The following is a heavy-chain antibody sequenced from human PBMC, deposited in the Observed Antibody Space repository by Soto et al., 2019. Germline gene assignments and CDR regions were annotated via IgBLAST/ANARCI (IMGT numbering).Heavy chain of an antibody. CDR1: GFTFSDHY. CDR3: ASEPQGTRGYSGYDY. D-gene: IGHD5-12*01. J-gene: IGHJ4*02. V-gene: IGHV3-72*01. CDR2: TRNKANSYTT. Sequence: EVQLVESGGGLVQPGGSLRLSCAASGFTFSDHYMDWVRQAPGKGLEWVGRTRNKANSYTTEYAASVKGRFTISRDDSKNSLYLQMNSLKTEDTAVYYCASEPQGTRGYSGYDYWGQGTLVTVSS.